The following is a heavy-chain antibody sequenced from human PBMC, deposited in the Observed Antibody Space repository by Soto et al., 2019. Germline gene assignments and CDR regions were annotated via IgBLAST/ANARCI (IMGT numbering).Heavy chain of an antibody. V-gene: IGHV3-74*01. CDR2: INSDGSTT. CDR1: GFTFSSSW. CDR3: ARGPTGWYGYDY. D-gene: IGHD6-19*01. Sequence: GGSLRLSCAASGFTFSSSWMHWVRQPPGEGLVWVSRINSDGSTTNYADSVKGRFTISRDNAKNTLYLQMNSLRAEDTAVYYCARGPTGWYGYDYWGQGTLVTVSS. J-gene: IGHJ4*02.